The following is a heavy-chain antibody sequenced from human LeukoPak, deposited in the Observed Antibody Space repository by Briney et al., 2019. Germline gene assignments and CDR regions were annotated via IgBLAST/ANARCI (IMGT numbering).Heavy chain of an antibody. V-gene: IGHV1-8*01. J-gene: IGHJ6*02. Sequence: GASVKVSCKASGYTFTSYDINWVRQATGQGLEWMGWMNPNSGNTGYAQKFQGRVTMTRNTSISTAYMELSSLRSEDTAVYYCARGLSWTIGYYYYYGMDVWGQGTTVTVSS. D-gene: IGHD3-3*01. CDR1: GYTFTSYD. CDR2: MNPNSGNT. CDR3: ARGLSWTIGYYYYYGMDV.